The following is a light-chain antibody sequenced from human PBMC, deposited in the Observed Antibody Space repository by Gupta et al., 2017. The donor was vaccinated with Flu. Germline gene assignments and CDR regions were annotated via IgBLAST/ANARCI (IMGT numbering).Light chain of an antibody. CDR3: SSYTSSSTPVV. V-gene: IGLV2-14*01. CDR2: EVS. Sequence: QSALTQPASVSGSPGQSIPISYTGTSSDVGGYNYVSWYQQHPGKAPKLMIYEVSNRPSGVSNRFSGSKSGNTASLTISGLQAEDEADYYCSSYTSSSTPVVFGGGTKLTVL. CDR1: SSDVGGYNY. J-gene: IGLJ2*01.